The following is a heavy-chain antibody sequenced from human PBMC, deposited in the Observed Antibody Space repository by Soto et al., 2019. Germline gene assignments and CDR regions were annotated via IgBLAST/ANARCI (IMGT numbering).Heavy chain of an antibody. D-gene: IGHD2-21*02. CDR2: ISAGGGST. CDR1: GFAFGTSA. Sequence: EVQLLESGGDLVQPGGSLRLSCAASGFAFGTSAMSWVRQVPGKGLEWVSSISAGGGSTNYAASVKGRFTVSRDNSENTLSLRMSSLGVADTAIYYCAKGSPLANGGDVNYFGPWGQGTLVTVSS. CDR3: AKGSPLANGGDVNYFGP. V-gene: IGHV3-23*01. J-gene: IGHJ5*02.